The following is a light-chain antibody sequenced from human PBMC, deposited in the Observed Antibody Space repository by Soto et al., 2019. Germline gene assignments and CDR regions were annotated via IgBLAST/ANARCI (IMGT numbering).Light chain of an antibody. CDR3: CSYAGSYTYVV. CDR1: SSDVGGYNY. Sequence: QSALTQPASVSGSPGQSITISCTGTSSDVGGYNYVSWYQHHPGKAPRLMIYASSNRPSGVPDRFSGSKSGNTASLTISGLQAEDEAHYYCCSYAGSYTYVVFGGGTKLTVL. V-gene: IGLV2-11*01. J-gene: IGLJ2*01. CDR2: ASS.